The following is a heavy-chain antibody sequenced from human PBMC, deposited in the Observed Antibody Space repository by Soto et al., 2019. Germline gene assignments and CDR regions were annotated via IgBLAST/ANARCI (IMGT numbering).Heavy chain of an antibody. J-gene: IGHJ4*02. V-gene: IGHV3-48*01. CDR2: VSGDGGGK. CDR1: GFTFNSYS. D-gene: IGHD3-10*01. CDR3: VRDLYYAFDY. Sequence: GGSLRLSCAVSGFTFNSYSMNWVRQAPGKGLEWVSYVSGDGGGKYYADSVKGRFTISRDNAKNSLYLQRSSLRVEDTAVYYCVRDLYYAFDYWGQGTLVTVSS.